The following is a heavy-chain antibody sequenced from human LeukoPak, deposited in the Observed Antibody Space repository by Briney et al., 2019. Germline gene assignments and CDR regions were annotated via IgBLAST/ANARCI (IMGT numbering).Heavy chain of an antibody. CDR1: GFTFSSYS. V-gene: IGHV3-21*01. D-gene: IGHD3-22*01. J-gene: IGHJ6*02. Sequence: GGSLRLSCAASGFTFSSYSMNWVRQAPGKGLEWVSSISSSSSYIYYADSVKGRFTISRDNAKNSLYLQMNSLRAEDTAVYYCARKNAMIVVGVHYYGMDVWGQGTTVTVSS. CDR2: ISSSSSYI. CDR3: ARKNAMIVVGVHYYGMDV.